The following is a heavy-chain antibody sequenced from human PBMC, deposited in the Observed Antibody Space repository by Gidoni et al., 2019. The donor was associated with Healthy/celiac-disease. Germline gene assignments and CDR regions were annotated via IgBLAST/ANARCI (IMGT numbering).Heavy chain of an antibody. CDR1: GGSFSGYY. CDR2: INHSGST. J-gene: IGHJ3*02. CDR3: ASGITMVRAFI. D-gene: IGHD3-10*01. Sequence: QVQLQQWGAVLLKPSETLSLTCAVYGGSFSGYYWSWIRQPPGKGLEWIGEINHSGSTNYNPSLKSRVTISVDTSKNQFSLKLSSVTAADTAVYYCASGITMVRAFIWGQGTMVTVSS. V-gene: IGHV4-34*01.